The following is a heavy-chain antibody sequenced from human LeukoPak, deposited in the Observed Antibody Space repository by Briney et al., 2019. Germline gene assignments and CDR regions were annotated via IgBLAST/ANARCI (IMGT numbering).Heavy chain of an antibody. V-gene: IGHV4-34*01. J-gene: IGHJ3*02. CDR3: ARDRGMITFGTPSDAFDI. Sequence: SETLSLTCAVYGGSFSGYYWSWIRQPPGKGLEWIGEINHSGSTNYNPSLKSRVTISVDTSKNQFSLKLSSVTAADTAVYYCARDRGMITFGTPSDAFDIWGQGTMVTVSS. CDR2: INHSGST. D-gene: IGHD3-16*01. CDR1: GGSFSGYY.